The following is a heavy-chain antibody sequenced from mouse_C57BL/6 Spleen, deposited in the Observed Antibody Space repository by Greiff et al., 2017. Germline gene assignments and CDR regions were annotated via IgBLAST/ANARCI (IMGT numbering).Heavy chain of an antibody. CDR1: GFTFSSYA. CDR2: ISDGGSYT. D-gene: IGHD1-1*01. V-gene: IGHV5-4*01. J-gene: IGHJ4*01. CDR3: ARDLITTVVAGAMDY. Sequence: EVKVVESGGGLVKPGGSLKLSCAASGFTFSSYAMSWVRQTPEKRLEWVATISDGGSYTYYPDNVKGRFTISRDNAKNNLYLQMSHLKSEDTAMYYCARDLITTVVAGAMDYWGQGTSVTVSS.